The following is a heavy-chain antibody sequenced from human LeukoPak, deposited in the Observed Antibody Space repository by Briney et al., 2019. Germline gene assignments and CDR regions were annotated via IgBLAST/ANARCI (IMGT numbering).Heavy chain of an antibody. CDR2: IFHSGST. J-gene: IGHJ5*02. CDR3: AMSRPYQHNWFDP. D-gene: IGHD2-2*01. Sequence: SGTLSLTCAVSGGSISSSYWWSWVRQPPGKGLEWIGEIFHSGSTNYNPSLKSRVTISVDKSKNQFSLKLTSVTAADTAVYYCAMSRPYQHNWFDPWGQGTLVIVSS. CDR1: GGSISSSYW. V-gene: IGHV4-4*02.